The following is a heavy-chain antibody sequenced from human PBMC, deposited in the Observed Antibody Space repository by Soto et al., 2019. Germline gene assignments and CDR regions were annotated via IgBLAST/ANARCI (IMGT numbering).Heavy chain of an antibody. CDR2: IFYSGST. D-gene: IGHD2-8*01. CDR3: ARIDPPLMLAWFDP. CDR1: GASISDNY. J-gene: IGHJ5*02. Sequence: QVQLQESGPGLVKPSETLSLTCTLSGASISDNYWSWIRQPPGKGLEWIGYIFYSGSTNYKPSLESRVTMSIDTPKNQFSLRLNSVTAADTAVYYCARIDPPLMLAWFDPWGQGTLVTVSS. V-gene: IGHV4-59*01.